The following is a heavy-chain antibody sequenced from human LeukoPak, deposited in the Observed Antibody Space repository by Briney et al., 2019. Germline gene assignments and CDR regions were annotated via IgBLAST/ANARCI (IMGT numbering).Heavy chain of an antibody. Sequence: SETLSLTCTVSGGSISSYYWSWIRQPAGKGLEWIGRIYSSGSTNYKPSLKSRVTMSLDTSKDQFSLKLSSVTAADTAVYYCARNRGSTVITDHYYYYYMDVWGKGTTVTVSS. CDR2: IYSSGST. J-gene: IGHJ6*03. CDR1: GGSISSYY. D-gene: IGHD4-11*01. V-gene: IGHV4-4*07. CDR3: ARNRGSTVITDHYYYYYMDV.